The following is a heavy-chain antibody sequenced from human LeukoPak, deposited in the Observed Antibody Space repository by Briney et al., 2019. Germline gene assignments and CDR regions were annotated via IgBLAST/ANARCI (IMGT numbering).Heavy chain of an antibody. D-gene: IGHD3-22*01. CDR2: IYPGDSDT. J-gene: IGHJ5*02. CDR3: ARRFYDSSGWFDP. V-gene: IGHV5-51*01. Sequence: GESLKISCKGSGYSFTNYWIGWVRQLPGKGLEWMGIIYPGDSDTRYSPSFQGQVTISVDKSISTAYLQWGSLKASDTATYYCARRFYDSSGWFDPWGQGTLVTVSS. CDR1: GYSFTNYW.